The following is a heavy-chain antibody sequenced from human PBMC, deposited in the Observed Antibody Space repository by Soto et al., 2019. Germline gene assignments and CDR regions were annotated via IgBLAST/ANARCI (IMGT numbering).Heavy chain of an antibody. CDR3: ARGPYCSGGTCFGSQSAFDI. J-gene: IGHJ3*02. CDR1: GFTFSSYA. V-gene: IGHV3-30-3*01. D-gene: IGHD2-15*01. Sequence: ESGGGVVQPGTSLRLSCAASGFTFSSYAMHWVRQAPGKGLEWVAVISYDGYNKYYADSVKGRFTISRDNSKNTLYLQMNSLRAEDTAVYYCARGPYCSGGTCFGSQSAFDIWGQGTMVTVSS. CDR2: ISYDGYNK.